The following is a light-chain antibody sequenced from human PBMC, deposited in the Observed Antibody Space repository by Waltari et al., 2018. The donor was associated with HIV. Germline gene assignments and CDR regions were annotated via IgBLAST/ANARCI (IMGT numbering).Light chain of an antibody. CDR2: GAS. Sequence: EFVLTPSPGPLSLSPGERATLSCRASQLVSSSYLAWYQQRPGQAPRLLIYGASSMAAGIPDRFTGSGSGTDFTLTISRLEPEDFAVYYCQHFDTSLPKYTFGQGTKLEIK. CDR3: QHFDTSLPKYT. V-gene: IGKV3-20*01. J-gene: IGKJ2*01. CDR1: QLVSSSY.